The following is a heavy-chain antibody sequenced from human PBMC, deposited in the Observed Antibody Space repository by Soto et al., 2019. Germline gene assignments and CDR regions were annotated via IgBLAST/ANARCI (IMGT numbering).Heavy chain of an antibody. CDR1: GGTFSSYA. J-gene: IGHJ4*02. CDR2: IIPIFGTA. CDR3: ARVVEACSGGSCYYFDY. D-gene: IGHD2-15*01. Sequence: SVQVSCKASGGTFSSYAISWVRQAPGQGLDWMGGIIPIFGTANYAQKFQGRVTITADESTSTAYMELSSLRSEDTAVYYCARVVEACSGGSCYYFDYWGQGTLVTVSS. V-gene: IGHV1-69*13.